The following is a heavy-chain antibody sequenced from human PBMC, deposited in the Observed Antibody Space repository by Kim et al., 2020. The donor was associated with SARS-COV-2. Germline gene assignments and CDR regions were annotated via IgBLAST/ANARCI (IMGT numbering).Heavy chain of an antibody. CDR1: GYTFTSYD. Sequence: ASVKVSCKASGYTFTSYDINWVRQATGQGLEWMGWMNPNSGNTGYAQKFQGRVTMTRNTSISTAYMELSSLRSEETAVYYCARGHLKSIVVVIAPRPYYYYMAVWGKGTTVTASS. V-gene: IGHV1-8*01. D-gene: IGHD2-21*01. CDR2: MNPNSGNT. CDR3: ARGHLKSIVVVIAPRPYYYYMAV. J-gene: IGHJ6*03.